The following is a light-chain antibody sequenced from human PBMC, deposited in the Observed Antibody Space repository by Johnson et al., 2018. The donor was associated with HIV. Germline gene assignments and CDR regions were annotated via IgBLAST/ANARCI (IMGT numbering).Light chain of an antibody. J-gene: IGLJ1*01. CDR3: GTWDSSLSVYV. Sequence: QSVLTQPPSVSAAPGQKVTISCSGSSSNIGNNYVSWYQQLPGTAPKLLIYENNKRPSGIPDRFSGSKSGPSATLGITGLQTGDEADYYRGTWDSSLSVYVFGTGTKVTVL. V-gene: IGLV1-51*02. CDR1: SSNIGNNY. CDR2: ENN.